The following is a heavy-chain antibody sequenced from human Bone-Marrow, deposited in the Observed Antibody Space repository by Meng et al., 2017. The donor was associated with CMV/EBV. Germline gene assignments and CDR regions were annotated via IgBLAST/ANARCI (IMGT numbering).Heavy chain of an antibody. Sequence: GGSLRLSCLGSGFTFSGYSLNWVRQAPGKGLEWISSISSHNSFIYYADSFRGRFTVSRDNARNALFLQMDSLRAEDTALYYCARGLAGYCSSTSCLGNYWGQGTLVTVSS. V-gene: IGHV3-21*01. J-gene: IGHJ4*02. CDR3: ARGLAGYCSSTSCLGNY. D-gene: IGHD2-2*01. CDR1: GFTFSGYS. CDR2: ISSHNSFI.